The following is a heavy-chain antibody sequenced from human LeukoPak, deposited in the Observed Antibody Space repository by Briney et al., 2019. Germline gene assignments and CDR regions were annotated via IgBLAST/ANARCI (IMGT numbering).Heavy chain of an antibody. CDR1: GGSISSSSYY. CDR3: ARGLYSSSWYPNWFDP. Sequence: SETLSLTCTVSGGSISSSSYYWGWIRQPPGKGLEWIGTTYYSGSTYYNPSLKSRVTISLDTSKNQFSLRLSSVTAADTAVYYCARGLYSSSWYPNWFDPWGQGTLVTVSS. D-gene: IGHD6-13*01. J-gene: IGHJ5*02. V-gene: IGHV4-39*07. CDR2: TYYSGST.